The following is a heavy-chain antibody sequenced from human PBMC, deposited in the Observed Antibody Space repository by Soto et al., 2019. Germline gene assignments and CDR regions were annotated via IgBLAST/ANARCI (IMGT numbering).Heavy chain of an antibody. J-gene: IGHJ3*02. CDR1: GGSISSGGYD. D-gene: IGHD2-15*01. V-gene: IGHV4-31*03. Sequence: SETLSLTCTVSGGSISSGGYDWSWIRQHPGKGLEWIGYIYYSGSTYYNPSLKSRVTISVDTSKNQFSLKLSSVTAADTAVYYCARDQGINSSARDAFDIWGQGTMVTVSS. CDR2: IYYSGST. CDR3: ARDQGINSSARDAFDI.